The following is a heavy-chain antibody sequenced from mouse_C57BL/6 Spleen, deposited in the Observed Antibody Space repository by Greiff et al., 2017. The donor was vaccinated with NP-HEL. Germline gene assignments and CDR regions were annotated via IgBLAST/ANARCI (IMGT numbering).Heavy chain of an antibody. J-gene: IGHJ1*03. CDR2: IDPETGGT. V-gene: IGHV1-15*01. D-gene: IGHD1-1*01. CDR3: TRSTVVGRYFDV. Sequence: QVQLQQSGAELVRPGASVTLSCKASGYTFTDYEMHWVKQTPVHGLEWIGAIDPETGGTAYNQKFKGKAILTADKSSSTAYMELRSLTSEDSAVYYCTRSTVVGRYFDVWGTGTTVTVSS. CDR1: GYTFTDYE.